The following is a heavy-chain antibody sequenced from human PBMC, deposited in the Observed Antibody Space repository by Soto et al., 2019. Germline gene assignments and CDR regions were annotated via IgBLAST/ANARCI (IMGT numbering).Heavy chain of an antibody. CDR2: IHPGDSDT. CDR1: GFSFSRYT. D-gene: IGHD4-17*01. V-gene: IGHV5-51*01. Sequence: GESLKISCVGSGFSFSRYTVGWVRQVPGKGLEWMGVIHPGDSDTIYSPSFQGQVTIPADKSISTAYLQWSSLKASDTAMYYCTLSYGDSYYYYYGMDVWGQGTTVTVSS. CDR3: TLSYGDSYYYYYGMDV. J-gene: IGHJ6*02.